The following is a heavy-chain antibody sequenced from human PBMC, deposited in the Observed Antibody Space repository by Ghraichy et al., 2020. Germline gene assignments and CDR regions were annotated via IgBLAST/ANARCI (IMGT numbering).Heavy chain of an antibody. J-gene: IGHJ6*02. Sequence: LTCAASGFTFSSYAMSWVRQAPGKGLEWVSAISGSGGSTYYADSVKGRFTISRDNSKNTLYLQMNSLRAEDTAVYYCAKGERDYYYYYGMDVWGQGTTVTVSS. CDR3: AKGERDYYYYYGMDV. V-gene: IGHV3-23*01. CDR2: ISGSGGST. CDR1: GFTFSSYA. D-gene: IGHD1-1*01.